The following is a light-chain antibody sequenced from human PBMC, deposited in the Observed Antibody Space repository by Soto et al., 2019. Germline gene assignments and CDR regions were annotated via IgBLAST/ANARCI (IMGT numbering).Light chain of an antibody. Sequence: EIVLTQSPGTLSLSPGERATLSCRASQSVSSNLAWYQQKPGQAPRLLIYAASTRATGIPARFSGSASGTEFNLTISSLQSEDFAVYFCQQYDDWLRLTFGGGTKVDIK. J-gene: IGKJ4*01. CDR2: AAS. CDR1: QSVSSN. V-gene: IGKV3-15*01. CDR3: QQYDDWLRLT.